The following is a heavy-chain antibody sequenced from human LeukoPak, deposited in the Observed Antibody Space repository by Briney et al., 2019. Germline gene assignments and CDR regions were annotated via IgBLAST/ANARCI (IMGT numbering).Heavy chain of an antibody. CDR3: ARDSGYSSGWYPWYFDY. V-gene: IGHV4-39*07. Sequence: ASETLSLTCTVSGGSISSSSYYWGWIRQPPGKGLEWIGSIYYSGSTYYNPSLKSRVTISVDTSKNQFSLKLSSVTAADTAVYYCARDSGYSSGWYPWYFDYWGRGTLVTVSS. J-gene: IGHJ4*02. CDR1: GGSISSSSYY. CDR2: IYYSGST. D-gene: IGHD6-19*01.